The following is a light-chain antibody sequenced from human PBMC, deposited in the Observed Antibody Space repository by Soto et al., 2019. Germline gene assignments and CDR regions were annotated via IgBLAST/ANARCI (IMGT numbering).Light chain of an antibody. V-gene: IGKV3-11*01. CDR1: QSVSSY. CDR3: QQRSNWPPRWA. CDR2: DAS. J-gene: IGKJ1*01. Sequence: EIVLTQSPATLSLSPGERATLSCRASQSVSSYLAWYQQKPGQAPRLLIYDASNRATGIPARFSGSGSGTDFTLTISSLEPEDFAVYYCQQRSNWPPRWAFGQGTRWKSN.